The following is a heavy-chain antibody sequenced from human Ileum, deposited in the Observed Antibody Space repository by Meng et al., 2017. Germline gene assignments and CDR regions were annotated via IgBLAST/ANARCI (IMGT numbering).Heavy chain of an antibody. CDR3: ARENTIFGVVWGSWFDP. CDR1: GGSISSGDYY. Sequence: QVQLQESGPGRGKPAQTLALTCTVAGGSISSGDYYWSWIRQPPGKGLEWSGYIYYSGSTYYNPSLKSRVTISVDTSKNQFSLKLSSVTAADTAVYYCARENTIFGVVWGSWFDPWGQGTLVTVSS. J-gene: IGHJ5*02. CDR2: IYYSGST. V-gene: IGHV4-30-4*01. D-gene: IGHD3-3*01.